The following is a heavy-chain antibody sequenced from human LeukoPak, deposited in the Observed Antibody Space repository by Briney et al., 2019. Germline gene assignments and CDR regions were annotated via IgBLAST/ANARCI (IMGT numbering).Heavy chain of an antibody. CDR2: IRYDGSNK. D-gene: IGHD2-2*01. Sequence: GGSLRLSCAASGFTFSTYGMHWVRQAPGKGLEWVAFIRYDGSNKYYADSVKGRFTISRDNAKNSLYLQMNSLRAEDTALYYCARVGDIVVVPAYFDYWGQGTLVTVSS. J-gene: IGHJ4*02. CDR1: GFTFSTYG. CDR3: ARVGDIVVVPAYFDY. V-gene: IGHV3-30*02.